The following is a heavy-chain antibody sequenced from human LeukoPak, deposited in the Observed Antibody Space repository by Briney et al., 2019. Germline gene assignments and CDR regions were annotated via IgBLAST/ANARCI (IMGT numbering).Heavy chain of an antibody. CDR2: INSDGSST. J-gene: IGHJ4*02. D-gene: IGHD6-13*01. Sequence: PGGSLRLSCAASGFTFSSYWMHWVRQAPGKGLVWVSRINSDGSSTSYADSVKGRFTISRDNAKNTLYLQMNSLRAEDTAVYYCAKDHGSSDWYYFDYWGQGTLVTVSS. CDR3: AKDHGSSDWYYFDY. V-gene: IGHV3-74*01. CDR1: GFTFSSYW.